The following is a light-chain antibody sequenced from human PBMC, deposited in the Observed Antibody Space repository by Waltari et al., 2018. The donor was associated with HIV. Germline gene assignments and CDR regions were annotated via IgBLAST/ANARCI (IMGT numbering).Light chain of an antibody. CDR2: LNIDGSH. CDR1: SGHSSYA. CDR3: QTWGNGGV. Sequence: QVVLTQSPSASAPLGTSVNLTCTLNSGHSSYAIACPQQQPEKAPPYLMNLNIDGSHSKADWIPDRFSGSSAGSKRYRSISSLQSEDEADYYCQTWGNGGVFGGGTKLTVL. J-gene: IGLJ3*02. V-gene: IGLV4-69*01.